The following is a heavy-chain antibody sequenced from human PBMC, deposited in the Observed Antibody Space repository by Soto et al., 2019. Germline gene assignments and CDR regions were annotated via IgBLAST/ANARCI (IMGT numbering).Heavy chain of an antibody. CDR2: ISFDGSNK. CDR3: VKDPEYQLPYGY. V-gene: IGHV3-30*18. CDR1: GLNFRGYG. D-gene: IGHD2-2*01. Sequence: PRGELRLYCAGLGLNFRGYGMHWVRQDTGKGLEWVAVISFDGSNKYYADPVKGRFTISRDNSKNMLYLQMSSLRVEDTAVYYCVKDPEYQLPYGYWGQGTLVTVSS. J-gene: IGHJ4*01.